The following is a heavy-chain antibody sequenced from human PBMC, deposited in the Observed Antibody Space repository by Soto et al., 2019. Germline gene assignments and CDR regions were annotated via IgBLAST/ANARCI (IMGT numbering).Heavy chain of an antibody. V-gene: IGHV4-39*01. CDR2: VYYRGNA. J-gene: IGHJ4*02. CDR1: DDSINSDKYY. CDR3: ARLEGLATISYYFDF. D-gene: IGHD3-9*01. Sequence: QLQLQESGPGLVKPSETLSLTCSVSDDSINSDKYYWGWIRQPPGKGLEWIGSVYYRGNAYYNPSLQTRVTISLDQCKSQFSLKLNSVTAADSAVYFCARLEGLATISYYFDFWGPGALVTVSS.